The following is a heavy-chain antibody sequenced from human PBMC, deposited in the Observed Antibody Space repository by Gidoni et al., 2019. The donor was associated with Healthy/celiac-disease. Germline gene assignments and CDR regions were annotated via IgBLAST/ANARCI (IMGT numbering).Heavy chain of an antibody. CDR1: GDSISSGEYY. V-gene: IGHV4-31*03. J-gene: IGHJ4*02. Sequence: QVQLQESGPGLVKPSQILSLTCTVSGDSISSGEYYWSRIRQRPGKGLEWMWYIYYRGTHSYTPSLKSRVAISVDTSKNQFSLYLRSVTAADTAVYYCARTRAYSGTYCDFDHWGQGTLVTVSS. CDR2: IYYRGTH. CDR3: ARTRAYSGTYCDFDH. D-gene: IGHD1-26*01.